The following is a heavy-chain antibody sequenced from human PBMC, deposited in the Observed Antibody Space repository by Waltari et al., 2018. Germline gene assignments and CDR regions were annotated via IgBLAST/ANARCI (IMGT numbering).Heavy chain of an antibody. CDR2: IFNSATT. CDR1: GDSISGHS. Sequence: QVQLQESGPGLVEPSETLSLTCTVSGDSISGHSWCWIRQPPGKGLEWIGYIFNSATTNYNPSLKSRVTISADMSKNQLALRLTSMTAADTAVYYCARGYGAYCGEDCSDPFDIWGRGTMVTVSS. D-gene: IGHD2-21*01. J-gene: IGHJ3*02. V-gene: IGHV4-59*11. CDR3: ARGYGAYCGEDCSDPFDI.